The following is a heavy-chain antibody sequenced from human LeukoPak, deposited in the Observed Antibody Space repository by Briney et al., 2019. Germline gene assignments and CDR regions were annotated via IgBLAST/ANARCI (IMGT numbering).Heavy chain of an antibody. CDR2: IYYSGST. D-gene: IGHD1-26*01. J-gene: IGHJ5*02. CDR1: GGSISSSSYF. CDR3: AREKHYPADNWFDP. Sequence: SETLSLTCTVSGGSISSSSYFWGWIRQPPGKVLERIGSIYYSGSTYYNPSLKSRVTISVDTSKNQFSLKLSSVTAADSAVYYCAREKHYPADNWFDPWGQGTLVTASS. V-gene: IGHV4-39*07.